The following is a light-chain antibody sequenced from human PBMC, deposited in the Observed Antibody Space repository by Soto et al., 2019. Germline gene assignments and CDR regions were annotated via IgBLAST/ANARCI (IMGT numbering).Light chain of an antibody. CDR1: SSDVGGYNS. J-gene: IGLJ3*02. CDR2: EVN. V-gene: IGLV2-8*01. CDR3: ISYAGSSTLWVCGSNAVGV. Sequence: QSALTQPHSAAGSPGQSVTLSCTGTSSDVGGYNSVSWYQQYPGKAPKLMIYEVNKRPSGVPDRFSGSKSGNTASLTVSGLQAEDEADYDCISYAGSSTLWVCGSNAVGVFGGGTKLTVL.